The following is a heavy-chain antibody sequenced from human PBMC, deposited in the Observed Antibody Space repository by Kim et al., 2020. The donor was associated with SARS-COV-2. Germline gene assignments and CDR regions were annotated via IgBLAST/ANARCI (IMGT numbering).Heavy chain of an antibody. CDR1: GFTFSSYA. CDR2: ISGSGGST. V-gene: IGHV3-23*01. CDR3: ANLIRRYYYDSSGPET. D-gene: IGHD3-22*01. J-gene: IGHJ5*02. Sequence: GGSLRLSCAASGFTFSSYAMSWVRQAPGKGLEWVSAISGSGGSTYYADSVKGRFTISRNNSKNTLYLQMNSLRAEDTAVYYCANLIRRYYYDSSGPETWGQGTLVTVSS.